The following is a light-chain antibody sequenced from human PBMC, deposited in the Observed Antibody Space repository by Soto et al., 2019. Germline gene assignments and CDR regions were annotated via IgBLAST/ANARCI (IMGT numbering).Light chain of an antibody. J-gene: IGKJ1*01. Sequence: DSKMTQSPSTLSASVGDRVTITCRASQSISTWLAWYQQEPGKAPKLLIHKASSLQSGVPSRFSGSGSGTDFTLTISSLHPDDFATYYCQQYNSYSPTFGQGTTVDIK. CDR3: QQYNSYSPT. CDR2: KAS. CDR1: QSISTW. V-gene: IGKV1-5*03.